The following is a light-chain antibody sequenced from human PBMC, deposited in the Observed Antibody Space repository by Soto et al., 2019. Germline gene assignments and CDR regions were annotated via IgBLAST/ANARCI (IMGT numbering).Light chain of an antibody. J-gene: IGKJ2*01. V-gene: IGKV1-5*01. CDR3: QQDSSYSS. CDR1: QSISGW. CDR2: DAS. Sequence: DIQMTQSPSTLSASVGDRVTITCRASQSISGWLAWYQQKPGKAPNLLISDASSLASGDPSRFSGSGSGTEFTLTISGLQPDDFATYYCQQDSSYSSFGQGTKLEIK.